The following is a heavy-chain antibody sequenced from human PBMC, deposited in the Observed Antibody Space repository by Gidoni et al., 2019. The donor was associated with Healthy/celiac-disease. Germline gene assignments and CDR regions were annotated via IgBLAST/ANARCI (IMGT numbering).Heavy chain of an antibody. D-gene: IGHD3-3*01. CDR2: IKSKTDGGTT. CDR3: TTYDFWSGYPYYFDY. J-gene: IGHJ4*02. V-gene: IGHV3-15*01. CDR1: GFTFSNAW. Sequence: EVQLVESGGGLVKPGGSLRLPCAASGFTFSNAWMSWVRQAPGKGLEWVGRIKSKTDGGTTDYAAPVKGRFTISRDDSKNTLYLQMNSLKTEDTAVYYCTTYDFWSGYPYYFDYWGQGTLVTVSS.